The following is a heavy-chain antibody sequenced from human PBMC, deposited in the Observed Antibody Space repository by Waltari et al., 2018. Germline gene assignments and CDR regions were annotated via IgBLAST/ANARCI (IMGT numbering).Heavy chain of an antibody. Sequence: QVQLQESGPGLVKPSETLSLTCTVSGGSISSYYWSWIRQPPGKGLEWFWYIYYSGGTNYTPAHKRRVTISLETSKNQFSLKLSSVTAADTAVYYCARATVTIYYYYYYMDVWGKGTTVTVSS. CDR3: ARATVTIYYYYYYMDV. D-gene: IGHD4-4*01. J-gene: IGHJ6*03. V-gene: IGHV4-59*13. CDR2: IYYSGGT. CDR1: GGSISSYY.